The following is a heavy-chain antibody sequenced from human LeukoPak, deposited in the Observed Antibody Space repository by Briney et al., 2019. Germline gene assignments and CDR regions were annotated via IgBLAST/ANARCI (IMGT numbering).Heavy chain of an antibody. CDR3: TKSDWFDP. CDR2: INSDGSWT. J-gene: IGHJ5*02. Sequence: GGSLRLSCAASGNYWMHWVRQAPGKGLVWVSHINSDGSWTSYADSVKGRFTISKDNAMNTVYLQMNSLRAEDTAVYYCTKSDWFDPWGQGTLVTVSS. CDR1: GNYW. V-gene: IGHV3-74*01.